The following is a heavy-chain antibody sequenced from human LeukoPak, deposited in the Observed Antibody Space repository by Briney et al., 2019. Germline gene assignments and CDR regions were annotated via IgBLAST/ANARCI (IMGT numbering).Heavy chain of an antibody. CDR3: ARELGLDY. CDR2: ISNDGSKK. V-gene: IGHV3-30*03. Sequence: GGSLRLSCAASGFTFSSYGMHWVRQAPGKGLDWVAVISNDGSKKYYADSVKGRFTISRDNAKNSLYLQMNSLRAEDTAVYYCARELGLDYWGQGTLVTVSS. J-gene: IGHJ4*02. CDR1: GFTFSSYG.